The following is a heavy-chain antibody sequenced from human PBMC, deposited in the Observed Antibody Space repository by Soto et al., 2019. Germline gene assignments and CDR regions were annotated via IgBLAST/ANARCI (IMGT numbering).Heavy chain of an antibody. Sequence: QVQLQESGPGLVKPSGTLSLTCDVSGGSISSSHWWSWVRQSPGKGLEWIGEVYHSGTTNLNPSLESRVTISVDRANNHVSLNLSSASVADTAVYFCARRVTLIREVIEHSSYSGMDVWGQGTTVIVSS. CDR3: ARRVTLIREVIEHSSYSGMDV. V-gene: IGHV4-4*02. CDR1: GGSISSSHW. D-gene: IGHD3-10*01. CDR2: VYHSGTT. J-gene: IGHJ6*02.